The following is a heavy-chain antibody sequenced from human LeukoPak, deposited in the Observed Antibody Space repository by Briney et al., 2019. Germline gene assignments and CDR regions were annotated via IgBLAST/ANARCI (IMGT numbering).Heavy chain of an antibody. CDR3: AREVVHLGYYYYYMDV. J-gene: IGHJ6*03. CDR1: GYTFTGYY. V-gene: IGHV1-2*02. Sequence: ASVKVSCKASGYTFTGYYIHWVRQAPGQGLEWMGWINPNSGGIDYAQKFQGRVTMTRDTSISTAYMELSRLRSDDTAVYYCAREVVHLGYYYYYMDVWGKGTTVTVSS. D-gene: IGHD2-2*01. CDR2: INPNSGGI.